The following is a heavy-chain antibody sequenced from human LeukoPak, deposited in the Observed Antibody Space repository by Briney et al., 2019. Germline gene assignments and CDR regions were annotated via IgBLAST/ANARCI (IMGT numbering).Heavy chain of an antibody. CDR1: GLPFSSYA. D-gene: IGHD3-22*01. CDR3: ARDRALYDSRRGYYYTEDDY. J-gene: IGHJ4*02. Sequence: PGGSLRLSCAASGLPFSSYAMSWVRQAPGKGLEWVSAISGSGGSTYYADSVKGRFTISRDNSKNTLYLQMNSLRADDTAVYYCARDRALYDSRRGYYYTEDDYWGQGTLVTVSS. CDR2: ISGSGGST. V-gene: IGHV3-23*01.